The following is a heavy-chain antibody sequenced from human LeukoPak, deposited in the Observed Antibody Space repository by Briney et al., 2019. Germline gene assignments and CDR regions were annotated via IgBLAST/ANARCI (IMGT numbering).Heavy chain of an antibody. D-gene: IGHD3-3*01. CDR1: GGSISSGGYY. CDR3: ASTRNYDLWSGSGYFDL. J-gene: IGHJ2*01. V-gene: IGHV4-61*02. Sequence: SETLSLTCTVSGGSISSGGYYWSWIRQPAGKRLEWIRRIYSSGSTNYNPSLKSRVTISVDTSKNQFSLKLSSVTAADTAVYYCASTRNYDLWSGSGYFDLWGRGTLVTVSS. CDR2: IYSSGST.